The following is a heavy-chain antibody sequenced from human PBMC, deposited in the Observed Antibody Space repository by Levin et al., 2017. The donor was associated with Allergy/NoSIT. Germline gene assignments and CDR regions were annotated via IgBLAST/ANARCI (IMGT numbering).Heavy chain of an antibody. V-gene: IGHV4-59*08. CDR3: ARMDHYDSGGWGPDY. Sequence: GSLRLSCTVSGGSISSYYWSWIRQPPGKGLEWIGYIHYSGSTKYNPSLKSRVTMSVDTSKNQFSLKLSSVTAADTAVYYCARMDHYDSGGWGPDYWGQGTLVTVSS. J-gene: IGHJ4*02. CDR1: GGSISSYY. CDR2: IHYSGST. D-gene: IGHD3-22*01.